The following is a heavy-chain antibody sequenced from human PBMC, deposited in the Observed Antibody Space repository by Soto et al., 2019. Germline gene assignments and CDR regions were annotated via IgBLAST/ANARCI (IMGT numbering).Heavy chain of an antibody. D-gene: IGHD3-10*01. J-gene: IGHJ4*02. V-gene: IGHV4-59*01. CDR2: IYYSGST. Sequence: SETRSLTWTVSGGSISRYYWSWIRQPPGKGLEWIGYIYYSGSTNYNPSLKSRVTISVDTSKNQFSLKLSSVTAADTAVYYCARGRLQWYYFDYWGQGTLVTVSS. CDR3: ARGRLQWYYFDY. CDR1: GGSISRYY.